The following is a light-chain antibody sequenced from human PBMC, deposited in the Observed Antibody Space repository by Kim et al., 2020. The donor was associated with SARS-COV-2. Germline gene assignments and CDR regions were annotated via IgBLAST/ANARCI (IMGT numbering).Light chain of an antibody. CDR1: QSVSNT. V-gene: IGKV3-15*01. J-gene: IGKJ1*01. Sequence: SPGERVSLSCRGRQSVSNTLAWYQQRPGQAPRLLIYGASTRATDSPVRFTGSGSGTEFTLTISSLRSEDFAVYYCQQYNNWPPWTFGQGTKVDIK. CDR2: GAS. CDR3: QQYNNWPPWT.